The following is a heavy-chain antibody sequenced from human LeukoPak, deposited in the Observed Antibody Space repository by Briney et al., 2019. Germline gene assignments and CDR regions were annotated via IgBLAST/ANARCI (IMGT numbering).Heavy chain of an antibody. CDR1: GCSISSYY. V-gene: IGHV4-4*09. CDR2: IYTSGST. CDR3: ARHKWDRRFSLINWFDP. D-gene: IGHD1-26*01. Sequence: SETLSLTCTVSGCSISSYYWSWIRQPPGKGLEWIGYIYTSGSTNYNPSLKSRDTISVDTSKNQFSLKLSSVTAADTAVYYCARHKWDRRFSLINWFDPWGQGTLVTVSS. J-gene: IGHJ5*02.